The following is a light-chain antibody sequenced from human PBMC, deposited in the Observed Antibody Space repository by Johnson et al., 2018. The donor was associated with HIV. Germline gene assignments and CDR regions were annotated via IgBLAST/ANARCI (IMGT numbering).Light chain of an antibody. CDR2: ENK. V-gene: IGLV1-51*02. Sequence: QSILTQPPSVSAAPGQKVTISCSGSSSNIGNNYVSWYQQFPGTAPKLLIHENKKRPSGIPDRFSGSKSGTSATLGITGLQTGDEADYYCGTWDSSLSAYVFGTGTKVTVL. CDR3: GTWDSSLSAYV. CDR1: SSNIGNNY. J-gene: IGLJ1*01.